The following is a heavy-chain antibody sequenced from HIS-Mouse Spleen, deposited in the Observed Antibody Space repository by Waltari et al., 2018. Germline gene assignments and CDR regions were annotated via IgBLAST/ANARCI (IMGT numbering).Heavy chain of an antibody. V-gene: IGHV3-53*01. J-gene: IGHJ6*02. CDR1: GFTVSSNY. CDR3: ARSSGWYYYYGMDV. D-gene: IGHD6-19*01. CDR2: IYSGGST. Sequence: EVQLVESGGGLIQPGGSLRLSCAASGFTVSSNYMSWVGQAPGKGLEWVSVIYSGGSTYYADSVKGRFTISRDNSKNTLYLQMNSLRAEDTAVYYCARSSGWYYYYGMDVWGQGTTVTVSS.